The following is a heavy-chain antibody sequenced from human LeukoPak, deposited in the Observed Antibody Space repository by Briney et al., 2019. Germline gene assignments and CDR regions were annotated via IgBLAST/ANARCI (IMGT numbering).Heavy chain of an antibody. J-gene: IGHJ6*02. Sequence: PGGSLRLSCAASGFTFDDYAMHWVRQAPGKGLEWVSLISWDGGSTSYADSVKGRFTVSRDNSKNSLYLQMNSLRAEDTALYYCAKDFGSGSSYGMEVWGQGTTVTVSS. V-gene: IGHV3-43D*03. CDR3: AKDFGSGSSYGMEV. D-gene: IGHD6-19*01. CDR2: ISWDGGST. CDR1: GFTFDDYA.